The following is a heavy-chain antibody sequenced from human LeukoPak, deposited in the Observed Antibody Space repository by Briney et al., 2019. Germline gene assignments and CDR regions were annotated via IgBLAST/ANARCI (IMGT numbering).Heavy chain of an antibody. Sequence: PGGFLRLSCAASGFTLSGYGMHWVRQAPGKGLEWVAIISYDGSNEYYGGSVEGRFRISRDISNNTLYLHMDSLRTEDSGVYYCARGGRILDGFDIWGQGTVVTVSS. CDR1: GFTLSGYG. V-gene: IGHV3-30-3*01. CDR3: ARGGRILDGFDI. D-gene: IGHD3-16*01. CDR2: ISYDGSNE. J-gene: IGHJ3*02.